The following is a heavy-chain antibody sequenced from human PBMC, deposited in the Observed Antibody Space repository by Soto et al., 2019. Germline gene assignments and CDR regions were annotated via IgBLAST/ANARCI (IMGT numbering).Heavy chain of an antibody. Sequence: EVQLVESGGGLVQPGGSLRLSCAASGFTFSSYSMNWVRQAPGKGLEWVSYISSSSSTIYYADSVKGRFTISRDNAKNSLYLQMNSLRDEVTAVYYCAREGEYYDFWSGYYRDYYYGMDVWGQGTTVTVSS. CDR2: ISSSSSTI. V-gene: IGHV3-48*02. D-gene: IGHD3-3*01. J-gene: IGHJ6*02. CDR3: AREGEYYDFWSGYYRDYYYGMDV. CDR1: GFTFSSYS.